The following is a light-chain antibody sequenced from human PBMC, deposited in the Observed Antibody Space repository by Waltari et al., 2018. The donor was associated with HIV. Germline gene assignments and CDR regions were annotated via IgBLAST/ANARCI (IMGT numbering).Light chain of an antibody. CDR1: NSNIGSNT. CDR3: ATWDDSLNAWV. CDR2: STA. Sequence: QSVLTQSPSASGTPGQRVTISCSGSNSNIGSNTVNWYHQLPGPAPKLLIYSTAQRPSGVPDRYSASKSGTSASLAIRGLQPEDEADYYCATWDDSLNAWVFGGGTKLTVL. J-gene: IGLJ3*02. V-gene: IGLV1-44*01.